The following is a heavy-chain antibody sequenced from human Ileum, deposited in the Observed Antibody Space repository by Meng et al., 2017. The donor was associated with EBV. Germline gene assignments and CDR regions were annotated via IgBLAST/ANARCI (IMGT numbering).Heavy chain of an antibody. J-gene: IGHJ4*02. CDR3: ASSDYYRSDY. Sequence: QGPAPGLVKPSETLSLTCAVSGGSISRSDWWSWVRQPPGKGLEWIGETSHSGSTNYSPSLKSRVTISLDKSKNQLSLKLNSVTAADTAVYYCASSDYYRSDYWGQGTLVTVSS. D-gene: IGHD3-22*01. CDR1: GGSISRSDW. V-gene: IGHV4-4*02. CDR2: TSHSGST.